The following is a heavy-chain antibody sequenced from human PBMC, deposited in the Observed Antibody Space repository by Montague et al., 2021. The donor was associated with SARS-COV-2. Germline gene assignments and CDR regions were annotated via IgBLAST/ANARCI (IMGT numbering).Heavy chain of an antibody. V-gene: IGHV3-20*01. CDR1: GFTFDDYG. Sequence: SLRLSCAVSGFTFDDYGMSWVRQVPGKGLEYVSGISRSGDRTAYGDSVKGRLIISRDNAKNCLYLQMNSLRVEDTAFYHCSRGGGMIRGVVDFWGQGILVSVSS. D-gene: IGHD3-10*01. J-gene: IGHJ4*02. CDR2: ISRSGDRT. CDR3: SRGGGMIRGVVDF.